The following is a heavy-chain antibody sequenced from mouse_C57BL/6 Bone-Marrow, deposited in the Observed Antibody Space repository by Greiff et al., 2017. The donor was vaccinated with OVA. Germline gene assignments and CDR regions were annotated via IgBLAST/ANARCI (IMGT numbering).Heavy chain of an antibody. CDR3: ARSRSVYYYGSHYAMDY. CDR2: IHPNSGST. CDR1: GYTFTSYW. D-gene: IGHD1-1*01. V-gene: IGHV1-64*01. Sequence: QVQLQQPGAELVKPGASVKLSCKASGYTFTSYWMHWVKQRPGQGLEWIGMIHPNSGSTNYNEKFKSKATLTVDKSSSTAYMQLSSLTSEDSAVYYCARSRSVYYYGSHYAMDYWGQGTSVTVSS. J-gene: IGHJ4*01.